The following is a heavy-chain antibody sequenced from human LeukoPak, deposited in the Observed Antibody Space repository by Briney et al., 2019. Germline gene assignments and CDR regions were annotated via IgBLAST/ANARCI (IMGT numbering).Heavy chain of an antibody. D-gene: IGHD2-15*01. CDR3: ARQRLDCSGGNCYSYYYYYMDV. Sequence: PSETLSLTCTVAGGSISSTSYYWGWIRQPPGKGLEWIGSIYYSGSTYYNPSLKSRVTISVDTSKNQLSLKLSSVTAADTAVYYCARQRLDCSGGNCYSYYYYYMDVWGKGTTVTISS. CDR1: GGSISSTSYY. CDR2: IYYSGST. J-gene: IGHJ6*03. V-gene: IGHV4-39*01.